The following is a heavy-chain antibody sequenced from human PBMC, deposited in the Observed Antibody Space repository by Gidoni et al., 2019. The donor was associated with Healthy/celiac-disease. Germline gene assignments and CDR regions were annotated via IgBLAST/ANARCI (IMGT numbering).Heavy chain of an antibody. J-gene: IGHJ4*02. CDR2: INPSGCST. V-gene: IGHV1-46*03. Sequence: QVQLVQSGAEVKKPGASVKVSCKASGYNFTSYYMHWVRQAPGQGLEWMGIINPSGCSTSYAQKFQGRVTMTRDTSTSTVYMELSSLRSEDTAVYYCARGGEYYYDSSGYDYWGQVTLVTVSS. D-gene: IGHD3-22*01. CDR1: GYNFTSYY. CDR3: ARGGEYYYDSSGYDY.